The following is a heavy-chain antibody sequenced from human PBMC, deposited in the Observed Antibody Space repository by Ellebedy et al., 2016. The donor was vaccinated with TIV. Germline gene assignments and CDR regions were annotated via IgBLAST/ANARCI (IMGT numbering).Heavy chain of an antibody. Sequence: GESLKISXAASGFTFSTYGMHWVRQAPGKGLEWVAVISFDGSNKFYADSVKGRFTISRDNSKNTLYLQMDSLRIEDTAFYFCAKGRGSSWYSPTDYWGQGTLVSVSS. CDR3: AKGRGSSWYSPTDY. J-gene: IGHJ4*02. D-gene: IGHD6-13*01. V-gene: IGHV3-30*18. CDR2: ISFDGSNK. CDR1: GFTFSTYG.